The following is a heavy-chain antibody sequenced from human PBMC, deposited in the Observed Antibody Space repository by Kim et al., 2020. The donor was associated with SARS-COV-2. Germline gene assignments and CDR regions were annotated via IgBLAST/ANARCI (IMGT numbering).Heavy chain of an antibody. D-gene: IGHD3-22*01. Sequence: YATPVKGSFTISRDDSNNTLYLKINTLKTEDTAVYYCTTAVTMTKGAFDVWGQGTMVAVSS. J-gene: IGHJ3*01. V-gene: IGHV3-15*01. CDR3: TTAVTMTKGAFDV.